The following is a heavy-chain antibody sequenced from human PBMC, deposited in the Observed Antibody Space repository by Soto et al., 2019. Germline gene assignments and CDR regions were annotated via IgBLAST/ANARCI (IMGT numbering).Heavy chain of an antibody. CDR3: SRGDREDTAVVLGARPGEYGMDV. CDR2: ISYDGARK. J-gene: IGHJ6*02. CDR1: GFTFSIYA. Sequence: QVQLVESGGGVVQPGRSLRLSCAASGFTFSIYAMHWVRQAPGKGLEWVAVISYDGARKAYTNSVEGRFTISRDTSKNTSYLQMNSLRVEDTAAYYCSRGDREDTAVVLGARPGEYGMDVWGQGTTVTVSS. D-gene: IGHD2-15*01. V-gene: IGHV3-30-3*01.